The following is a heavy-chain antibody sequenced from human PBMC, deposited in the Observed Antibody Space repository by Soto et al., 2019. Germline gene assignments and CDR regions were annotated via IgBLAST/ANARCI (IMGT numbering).Heavy chain of an antibody. CDR1: GGSISSNY. V-gene: IGHV4-59*01. CDR2: VYNSGST. D-gene: IGHD6-13*01. Sequence: LTCTVSGGSISSNYWTWIRQPPGKGLEWIGYVYNSGSTNYNPSLKSRVTISEDTSKSQFSLKVNSMTAADTAVYYCARYRREAVAGYTLDNWGQGILVTVSS. J-gene: IGHJ4*02. CDR3: ARYRREAVAGYTLDN.